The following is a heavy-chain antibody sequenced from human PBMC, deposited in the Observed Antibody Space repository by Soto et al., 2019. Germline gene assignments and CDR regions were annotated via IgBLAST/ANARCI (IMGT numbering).Heavy chain of an antibody. V-gene: IGHV3-30*18. D-gene: IGHD3-16*01. CDR1: GFTFSSYG. Sequence: QVQLVESGGGVVQPGRSLRLSCAASGFTFSSYGMHWVRQAPGKGLEWVAVISYVGNYEYYADSVKGRFTISRDNSKNTVYLQTNSLRAEDTAVYYCAKDGGNTGGTFDYWGQGTLVTVSS. CDR2: ISYVGNYE. J-gene: IGHJ4*02. CDR3: AKDGGNTGGTFDY.